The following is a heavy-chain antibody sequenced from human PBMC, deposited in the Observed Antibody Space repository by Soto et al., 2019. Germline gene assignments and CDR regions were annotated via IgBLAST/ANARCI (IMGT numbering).Heavy chain of an antibody. J-gene: IGHJ4*02. D-gene: IGHD4-4*01. CDR3: ARRVTRPERFDY. Sequence: SETLSLTCTVSGGSISRSSYYWGWLRQPPGKGLEWIGNIYYSGNTYYNPSLQSRVTISVDTSKNQFSLKLTSATDADTAVYYCARRVTRPERFDYWGQGALVTVSS. CDR2: IYYSGNT. CDR1: GGSISRSSYY. V-gene: IGHV4-39*01.